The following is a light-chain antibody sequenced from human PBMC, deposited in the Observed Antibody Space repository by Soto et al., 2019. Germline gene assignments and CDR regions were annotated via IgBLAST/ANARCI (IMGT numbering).Light chain of an antibody. J-gene: IGKJ5*01. V-gene: IGKV3-15*01. Sequence: VFTQSPSTLSVSTGERVTLSCRASQSVATNLAWYQQRPGQAPRLLIYGASKRAIGLPARFSGSGSGTEFTLTITSLQSEDFAVYYCQQYNNWPPITFGQGTRLEIK. CDR1: QSVATN. CDR3: QQYNNWPPIT. CDR2: GAS.